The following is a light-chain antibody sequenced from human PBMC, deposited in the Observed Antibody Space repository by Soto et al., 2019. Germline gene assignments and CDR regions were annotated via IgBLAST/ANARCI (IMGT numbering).Light chain of an antibody. Sequence: EIVMTQSPATLSVSPGERATLSCRASQSVSSNLAWYRQKPGQAPRLLIYGASIRATGIPARFSGSGSGTEFTLTISSLQSEDFAVYYCQQYNNWPRGYTFGQGTKLEIK. CDR3: QQYNNWPRGYT. J-gene: IGKJ2*01. V-gene: IGKV3D-15*01. CDR2: GAS. CDR1: QSVSSN.